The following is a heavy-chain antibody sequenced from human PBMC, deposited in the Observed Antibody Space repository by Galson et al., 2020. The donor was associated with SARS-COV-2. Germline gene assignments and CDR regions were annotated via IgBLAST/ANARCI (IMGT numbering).Heavy chain of an antibody. Sequence: SETLSLTCTVSGGSISSGSYYWSWIRQPAGKGLEWIGRIYTSGSTNYNPSLKSRVTISVDTSKNQFSLKLSSVTAADTAVYYCAREETAMGGYYYYGMDVWGQGTTVTVSS. V-gene: IGHV4-61*02. CDR1: GGSISSGSYY. J-gene: IGHJ6*02. D-gene: IGHD5-18*01. CDR2: IYTSGST. CDR3: AREETAMGGYYYYGMDV.